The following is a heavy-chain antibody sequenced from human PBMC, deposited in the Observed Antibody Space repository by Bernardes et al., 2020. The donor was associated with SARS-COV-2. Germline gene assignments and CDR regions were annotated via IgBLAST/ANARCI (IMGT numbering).Heavy chain of an antibody. V-gene: IGHV3-23*01. CDR2: ISGSGGTT. CDR3: AKDSLVRRPAAILGAEYYYGMDV. Sequence: GGSLRLSCAASGFTFSSYAMSWVRQAPGKGLEWISSISGSGGTTYYAALVNRRFTFSRANSKNTPHLQMNSLRAEDTAVYYCAKDSLVRRPAAILGAEYYYGMDVWSQGTTVTVAS. CDR1: GFTFSSYA. J-gene: IGHJ6*02. D-gene: IGHD2-2*02.